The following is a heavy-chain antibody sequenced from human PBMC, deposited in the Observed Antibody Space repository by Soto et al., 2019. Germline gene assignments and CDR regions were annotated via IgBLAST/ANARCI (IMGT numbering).Heavy chain of an antibody. CDR2: IWYDGSKQ. CDR1: GFTFSSHG. Sequence: QVQLVESGGGVVQPGKSLRLACVASGFTFSSHGMHWVRQAPGKGLEWVAVIWYDGSKQEYADSVKGRFTISRDNSKNMVYLEMSSLRAEDTAVYYCARADIGTYGMAVWGQGTTVTVSS. J-gene: IGHJ6*02. V-gene: IGHV3-33*01. D-gene: IGHD2-15*01. CDR3: ARADIGTYGMAV.